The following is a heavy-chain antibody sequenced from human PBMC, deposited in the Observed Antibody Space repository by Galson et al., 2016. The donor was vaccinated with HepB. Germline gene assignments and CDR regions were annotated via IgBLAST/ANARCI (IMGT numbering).Heavy chain of an antibody. Sequence: SLRLSCAASGFTVSSNYMSWVRRAPGKGLEWVSVMYSGGNTYYADSVKGRFTISRDNSKNTLYLQMNSLRGEDTAKYFCARGMLVGGTRGTDAFDIWGQGTMVTVSS. CDR2: MYSGGNT. D-gene: IGHD1-26*01. J-gene: IGHJ3*02. CDR3: ARGMLVGGTRGTDAFDI. V-gene: IGHV3-53*01. CDR1: GFTVSSNY.